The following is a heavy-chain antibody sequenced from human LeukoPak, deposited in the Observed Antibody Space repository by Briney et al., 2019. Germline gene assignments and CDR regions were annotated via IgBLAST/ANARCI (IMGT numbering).Heavy chain of an antibody. CDR3: ARDRMVTLYYFEY. CDR2: ISYDGSNK. CDR1: GFTFSSYA. D-gene: IGHD2-21*02. V-gene: IGHV3-30-3*01. Sequence: GGSLRLSCAASGFTFSSYAMHWVRQAPGKGLEWVAVISYDGSNKYYADSVKGRFTISRDNSKNTLYLQMNSLRAEDTAVYYCARDRMVTLYYFEYWGQGTLVTVSS. J-gene: IGHJ4*02.